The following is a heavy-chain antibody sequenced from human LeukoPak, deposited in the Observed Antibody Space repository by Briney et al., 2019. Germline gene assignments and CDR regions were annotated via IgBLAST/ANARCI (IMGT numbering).Heavy chain of an antibody. CDR2: ISGDGTNK. CDR3: AKDIVATAETYYFDY. Sequence: GGSLRLSCAASGFTFSNYGMHWVRQAPGKGLEWVAVISGDGTNKLYVDSVKGRFTISRDNSKNTLYLQMNSLRAEDTAVYYCAKDIVATAETYYFDYWGQGTLVTVSS. J-gene: IGHJ4*02. CDR1: GFTFSNYG. V-gene: IGHV3-30*18. D-gene: IGHD2-2*01.